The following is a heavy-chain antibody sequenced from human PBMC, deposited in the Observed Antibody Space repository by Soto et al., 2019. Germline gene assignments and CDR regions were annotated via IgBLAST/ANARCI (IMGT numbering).Heavy chain of an antibody. CDR2: ISSSGSTI. V-gene: IGHV3-11*01. D-gene: IGHD3-10*01. Sequence: LRLSCVASGFTFSDYYMSWIRQAPGKGLEWLSYISSSGSTIFYADSVKGRFTISRDNAKNSLYLQMNSLRAEDTAVYYCATWNYYGSGRPSDYWGQGNLVTVSS. J-gene: IGHJ4*02. CDR1: GFTFSDYY. CDR3: ATWNYYGSGRPSDY.